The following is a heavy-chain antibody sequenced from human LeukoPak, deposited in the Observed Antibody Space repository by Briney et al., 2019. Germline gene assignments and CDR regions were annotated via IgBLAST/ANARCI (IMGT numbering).Heavy chain of an antibody. D-gene: IGHD2-21*01. CDR1: GFTFSTYE. CDR2: ISSNGKTI. V-gene: IGHV3-48*03. J-gene: IGHJ4*02. CDR3: AALWSFDY. Sequence: GGSLRLSCAASGFTFSTYEMNWVRRAPGKGLEWISYISSNGKTIYYSDSVKGRFTISRDNAKNSLYLQMNSLRAEVTAVYYCAALWSFDYWGQGTLVSVSS.